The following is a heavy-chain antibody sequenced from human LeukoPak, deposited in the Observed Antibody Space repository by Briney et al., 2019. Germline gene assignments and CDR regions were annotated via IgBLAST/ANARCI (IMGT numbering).Heavy chain of an antibody. Sequence: GGSLRLSCAASGFTFSSYSMNWVRQAPGKGLEWVSSISSSSSYIYYADSVKGRFTISRDNAKNSLYLQMNSLRAEDTAVYYCAREGKYYYDSSGYYYGDAFDIWGQGTMVTVSS. CDR3: AREGKYYYDSSGYYYGDAFDI. D-gene: IGHD3-22*01. J-gene: IGHJ3*02. CDR1: GFTFSSYS. CDR2: ISSSSSYI. V-gene: IGHV3-21*01.